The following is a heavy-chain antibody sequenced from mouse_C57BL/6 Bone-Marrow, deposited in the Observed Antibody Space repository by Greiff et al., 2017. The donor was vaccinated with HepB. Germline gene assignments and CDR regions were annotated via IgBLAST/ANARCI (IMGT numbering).Heavy chain of an antibody. J-gene: IGHJ3*01. V-gene: IGHV5-4*01. Sequence: EVKLVESGGGLVKPGGSLKLSCAASGFTFSSYAMSWVRQTPEKRLEWVATISDGGSYTYYPDNVKGRFTISTDNAKNNLYMQMSNLKTEDTAMYYCAREGRGLTCFAYWGQGTLVTVSA. CDR3: AREGRGLTCFAY. CDR2: ISDGGSYT. D-gene: IGHD6-1*01. CDR1: GFTFSSYA.